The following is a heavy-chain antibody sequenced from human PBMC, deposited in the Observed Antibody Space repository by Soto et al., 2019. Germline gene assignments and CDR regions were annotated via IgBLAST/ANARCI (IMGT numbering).Heavy chain of an antibody. CDR3: ASRPSGDRYYAVFDY. V-gene: IGHV3-7*03. CDR1: GLTFSRHW. D-gene: IGHD3-3*01. CDR2: IKEDGTEK. J-gene: IGHJ4*02. Sequence: GGSLRLSCAASGLTFSRHWMTWVRQAPGKGPEWAANIKEDGTEKDYVDSVKGRFTISRDNAKDSLFLQMNSLRAEDTAIYYCASRPSGDRYYAVFDYWGQGALVTVSS.